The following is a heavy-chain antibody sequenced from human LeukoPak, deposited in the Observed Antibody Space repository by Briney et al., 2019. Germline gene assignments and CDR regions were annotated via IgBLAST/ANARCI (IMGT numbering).Heavy chain of an antibody. Sequence: SETLSLTCTVSGYSNSSGYYWGWIRQPPGKGLEWIGSIYHSGSTYYNPSLKSRVTISVDTSKNQFSLKLSSATAADTAVYYCARWEGELPFDYWGQGTLVTVSS. V-gene: IGHV4-38-2*02. D-gene: IGHD1-26*01. CDR2: IYHSGST. CDR1: GYSNSSGYY. J-gene: IGHJ4*02. CDR3: ARWEGELPFDY.